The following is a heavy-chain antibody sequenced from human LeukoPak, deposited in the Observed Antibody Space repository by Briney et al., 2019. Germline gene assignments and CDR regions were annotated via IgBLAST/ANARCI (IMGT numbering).Heavy chain of an antibody. J-gene: IGHJ4*02. CDR1: GFTFSSYW. V-gene: IGHV3-7*04. CDR2: INQDGTEK. D-gene: IGHD3-10*01. Sequence: GGSLRLSCAASGFTFSSYWMSWVRQAPGKGLEWVANINQDGTEKYYVDSVKGRFTISRDDAKSSLYLQMNSLRVEDTAVYYCARVYGSGQGNWGQGTQVTVSS. CDR3: ARVYGSGQGN.